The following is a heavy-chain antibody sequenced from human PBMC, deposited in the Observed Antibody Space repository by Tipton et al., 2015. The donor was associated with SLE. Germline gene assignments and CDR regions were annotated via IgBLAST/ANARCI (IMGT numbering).Heavy chain of an antibody. Sequence: TLSLTCTVSGGSISSHYWSWIRQPPGKGLEWIGYIYYSGSTNYNPSLKSRVTISVDRSKNQFSLKLSSVTAADTAVYYCARDGYAGFDYWGQGTLVTVSS. CDR1: GGSISSHY. CDR2: IYYSGST. V-gene: IGHV4-59*11. CDR3: ARDGYAGFDY. J-gene: IGHJ4*02. D-gene: IGHD2-2*03.